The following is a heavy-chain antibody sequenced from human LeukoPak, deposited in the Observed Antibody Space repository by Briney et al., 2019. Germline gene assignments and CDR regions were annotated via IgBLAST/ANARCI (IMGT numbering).Heavy chain of an antibody. CDR3: ASVGYSSGWYY. D-gene: IGHD6-19*01. Sequence: GGSLRLSCAASGFTFSSYSMNWVRQAPGKGLEWVSSISSSSSYIYYADSVKGRLTISRDNAKNSLYLQMNSLRAEDTAVYYCASVGYSSGWYYWGQGTLVTVSS. CDR1: GFTFSSYS. CDR2: ISSSSSYI. J-gene: IGHJ4*02. V-gene: IGHV3-21*01.